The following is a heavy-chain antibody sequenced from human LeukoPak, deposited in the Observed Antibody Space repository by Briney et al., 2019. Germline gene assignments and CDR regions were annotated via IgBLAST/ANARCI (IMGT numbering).Heavy chain of an antibody. D-gene: IGHD6-13*01. CDR2: ISSSGNTT. CDR3: ARDGGSSWYFDY. Sequence: GGTLRLSCAASGFTLSDYGMNWVRQAPGKGLECVSYISSSGNTTYHADSVKGRFTISRDNAKNSLYLQMSSLRAEDTAVYYCARDGGSSWYFDYWGQGTLVTVSS. J-gene: IGHJ4*02. V-gene: IGHV3-48*04. CDR1: GFTLSDYG.